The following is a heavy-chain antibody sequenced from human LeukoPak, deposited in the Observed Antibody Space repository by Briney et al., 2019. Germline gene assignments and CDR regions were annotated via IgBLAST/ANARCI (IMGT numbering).Heavy chain of an antibody. CDR2: TSYDGTKK. J-gene: IGHJ4*02. CDR1: GFTFSRHG. CDR3: AIGDGLGELSSSFDH. Sequence: GGSLRLSCAPSGFTFSRHGMHWVRQAPGKGLQWVAVTSYDGTKKYYADSLKGRFTISRDNSKNTLYPRMNSLRTEDTAVYYCAIGDGLGELSSSFDHWGQGTLVTVSS. V-gene: IGHV3-30*03. D-gene: IGHD3-16*02.